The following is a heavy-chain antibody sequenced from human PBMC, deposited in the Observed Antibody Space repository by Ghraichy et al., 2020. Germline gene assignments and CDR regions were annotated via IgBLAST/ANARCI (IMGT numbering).Heavy chain of an antibody. CDR1: GGSFSGYY. CDR2: INHSGST. D-gene: IGHD3-22*01. V-gene: IGHV4-34*01. Sequence: ESLNISCAVYGGSFSGYYWSWIRQPPGKGLEWIGEINHSGSTNYNSSLKSRVTISVDTSKNQFSLKLSSVTAADTAVYYCARVYDSSGYTRVFDYWGQGTLVTVSS. CDR3: ARVYDSSGYTRVFDY. J-gene: IGHJ4*02.